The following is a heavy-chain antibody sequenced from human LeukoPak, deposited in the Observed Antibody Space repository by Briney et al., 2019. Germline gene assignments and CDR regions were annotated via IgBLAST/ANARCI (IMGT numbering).Heavy chain of an antibody. D-gene: IGHD2-15*01. CDR2: ISGSGGGT. Sequence: PGGSLRLSCAASGFTFSSYGMSWVRQAPGKGLEWVSAISGSGGGTYYADSVKGRFTISRDNSRNTLDVQMNSLRAEDTAVYYCAKWGSATLAYFDYWGQGTLVTVSS. J-gene: IGHJ4*02. CDR3: AKWGSATLAYFDY. CDR1: GFTFSSYG. V-gene: IGHV3-23*01.